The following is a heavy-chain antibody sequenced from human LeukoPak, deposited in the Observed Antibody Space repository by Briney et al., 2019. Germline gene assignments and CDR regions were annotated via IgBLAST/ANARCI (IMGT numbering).Heavy chain of an antibody. CDR3: TSKSESRRLIWSGYDY. D-gene: IGHD3-3*01. Sequence: PGGSLRLSCAASGFTFSSYWMSWVRQAPGKGLEWVANIKQDGSEKYYVDSVKGRFTISRDNAKNSLYLQMNSLRAEDTAVYYCTSKSESRRLIWSGYDYWGQGTLVTVSS. CDR1: GFTFSSYW. J-gene: IGHJ4*02. V-gene: IGHV3-7*01. CDR2: IKQDGSEK.